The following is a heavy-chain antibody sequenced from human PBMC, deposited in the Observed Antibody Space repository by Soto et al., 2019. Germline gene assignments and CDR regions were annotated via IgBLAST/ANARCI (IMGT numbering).Heavy chain of an antibody. V-gene: IGHV1-69*13. CDR1: GGTFSSYA. D-gene: IGHD3-3*01. J-gene: IGHJ6*02. CDR2: IIPIFGTA. Sequence: ASVKVSCKASGGTFSSYAISWVRQAPGQGLEWMGGIIPIFGTANYAQKFQGRVTITADESTSTAYMELSSLRSEDTAVYYCARGSHSIRFLGYYYYGMDVWGQGTTVTVSS. CDR3: ARGSHSIRFLGYYYYGMDV.